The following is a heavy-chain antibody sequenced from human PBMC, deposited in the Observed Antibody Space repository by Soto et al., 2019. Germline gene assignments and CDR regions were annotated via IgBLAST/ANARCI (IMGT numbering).Heavy chain of an antibody. CDR3: ARDVDTAMVTDY. CDR2: IXXSXGXX. J-gene: IGHJ4*02. V-gene: IGHV1-46*01. CDR1: GYTFTSYG. D-gene: IGHD5-18*01. Sequence: ASVKVSCKASGYTFTSYGISLVRQAPGQGLXGMXXIXXSXGXXXYXXXFQGRVTMTRDTSTSTVYMELSSLRSEDTAVYYCARDVDTAMVTDYWGQGTLVTVS.